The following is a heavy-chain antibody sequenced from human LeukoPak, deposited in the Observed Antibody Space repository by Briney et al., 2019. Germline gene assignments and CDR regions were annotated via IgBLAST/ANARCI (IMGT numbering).Heavy chain of an antibody. V-gene: IGHV1-2*02. J-gene: IGHJ4*02. Sequence: ASVKVSCKASGYTFTDYYMHWVRQAPGQGLEWMGWINPNSGGTNYAQKFQGRVTMTRDTSISTAYMELSRLRSDDTAVYYCARGGRVLRYFDWLLVNDYWGQGTLVTVSS. CDR3: ARGGRVLRYFDWLLVNDY. CDR2: INPNSGGT. D-gene: IGHD3-9*01. CDR1: GYTFTDYY.